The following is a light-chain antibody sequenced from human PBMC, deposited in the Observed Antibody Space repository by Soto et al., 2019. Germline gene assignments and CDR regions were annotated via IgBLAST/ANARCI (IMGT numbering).Light chain of an antibody. V-gene: IGLV2-14*01. CDR2: EVT. CDR1: STDIGAYNY. J-gene: IGLJ1*01. Sequence: QSVLTQPASVSGSPGQSITISCTGTSTDIGAYNYVSWYQQHPGKAPKLLIYEVTNRPSGVSNRFSGSKSGNTASLTISGLQAEDEADYYCSSYTSRSTLDYVFGSGTKVTVL. CDR3: SSYTSRSTLDYV.